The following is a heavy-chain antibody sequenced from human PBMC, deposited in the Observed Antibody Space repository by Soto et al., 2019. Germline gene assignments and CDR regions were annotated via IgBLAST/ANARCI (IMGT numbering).Heavy chain of an antibody. CDR3: AREDGVVGATSAFDY. J-gene: IGHJ4*02. D-gene: IGHD1-26*01. CDR2: INGRSNYK. V-gene: IGHV3-21*01. Sequence: EVQLVESGGGLVKPGGCLRLSCAASGFTFSTYTMNWVRQAPGKGLEWVASINGRSNYKYYADSMKGRFTISRDKANNSLYLQMNSLRAEDTAVYFCAREDGVVGATSAFDYWGQGTLVTVSS. CDR1: GFTFSTYT.